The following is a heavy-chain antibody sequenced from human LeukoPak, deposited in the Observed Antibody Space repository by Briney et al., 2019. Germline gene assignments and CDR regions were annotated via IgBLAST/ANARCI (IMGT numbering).Heavy chain of an antibody. D-gene: IGHD3-16*01. CDR3: VRGWGSNVYASAFDV. V-gene: IGHV3-33*01. Sequence: PGGSLRLSCAASGFTFSTYGMHWVRQAPGKGLEWVTVIWHDGSHNDYADSVKGRFTISIDNSKNTLYLQMNDLRAEDTAVYFCVRGWGSNVYASAFDVWGQGTMVTVSS. CDR1: GFTFSTYG. CDR2: IWHDGSHN. J-gene: IGHJ3*01.